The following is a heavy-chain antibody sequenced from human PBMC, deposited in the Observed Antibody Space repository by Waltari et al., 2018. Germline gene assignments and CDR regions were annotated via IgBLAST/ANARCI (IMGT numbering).Heavy chain of an antibody. V-gene: IGHV4-39*01. D-gene: IGHD4-17*01. CDR1: GGSISTNYN. CDR2: MQYRGST. Sequence: QLQLQESGQGLVKPSETLSLTCTVPGGSISTNYNWGWIRQPPGKGLEWMGNMQYRGSTFYNPSLKSRVTISLDTSKNQFSLRLSSVGAADTAVYFCGRIAFGDDGGYFQHWGQGTLVNVSS. CDR3: GRIAFGDDGGYFQH. J-gene: IGHJ1*01.